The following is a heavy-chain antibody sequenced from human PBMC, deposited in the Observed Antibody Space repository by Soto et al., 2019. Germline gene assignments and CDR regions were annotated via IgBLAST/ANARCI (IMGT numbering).Heavy chain of an antibody. Sequence: EVQLLESGGGLVQPGGSLRLSCAASGFTFSSYAMSWVRQAPGKGLEWVSATSGSGGSTYYADSVKGRFTISRDNSKNTLYLQMNSLRAEDTAVYYCAKDRHVVVVAATSFDIWGQGTMVTVSS. CDR1: GFTFSSYA. V-gene: IGHV3-23*01. D-gene: IGHD2-15*01. J-gene: IGHJ3*02. CDR3: AKDRHVVVVAATSFDI. CDR2: TSGSGGST.